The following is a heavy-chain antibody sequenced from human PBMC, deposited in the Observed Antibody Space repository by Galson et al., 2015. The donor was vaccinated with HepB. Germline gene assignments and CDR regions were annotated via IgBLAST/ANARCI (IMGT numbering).Heavy chain of an antibody. CDR1: GFTFSSYW. J-gene: IGHJ1*01. Sequence: SLRLSCAASGFTFSSYWMSWVRQAPGKGLEWVANIKQDGSEKYYVDSVKGRFTISRDNAKNSLYLQTNSLRAEDTAVYYCARVTRLGYCSSTSCYGYFQHWGQGTLVTVSS. V-gene: IGHV3-7*03. D-gene: IGHD2-2*01. CDR3: ARVTRLGYCSSTSCYGYFQH. CDR2: IKQDGSEK.